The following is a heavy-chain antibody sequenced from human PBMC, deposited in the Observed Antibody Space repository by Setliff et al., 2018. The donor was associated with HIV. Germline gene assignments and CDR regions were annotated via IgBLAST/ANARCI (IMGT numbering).Heavy chain of an antibody. CDR3: ARLRGDTSSYWYFDL. D-gene: IGHD2-2*01. CDR1: GYTFTTYG. J-gene: IGHJ2*01. CDR2: INTNTGNP. V-gene: IGHV7-4-1*02. Sequence: ASVKVSCKPSGYTFTTYGLSWVRQAPGQGLEWMGWINTNTGNPTYAQGFTGRFVFSLDTSVSTAYLQISSLKAEDTAVYCCARLRGDTSSYWYFDLWGRGTLVTVSS.